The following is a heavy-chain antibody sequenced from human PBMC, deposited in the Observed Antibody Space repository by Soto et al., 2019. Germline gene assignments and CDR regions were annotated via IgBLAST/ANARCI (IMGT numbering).Heavy chain of an antibody. V-gene: IGHV3-7*04. CDR1: ESTVSRDW. Sequence: EVHLVESGGGLVQTGGSLRLSCAIFESTVSRDWMNWVRQAPGKGLEWVAHINQDGSEKYYVDSVKGRFTISRDNAKKSLYLQMTSLSPADTAMYYCSGGVGDAFWGQGTLVTVPS. J-gene: IGHJ4*02. CDR2: INQDGSEK. D-gene: IGHD1-26*01. CDR3: SGGVGDAF.